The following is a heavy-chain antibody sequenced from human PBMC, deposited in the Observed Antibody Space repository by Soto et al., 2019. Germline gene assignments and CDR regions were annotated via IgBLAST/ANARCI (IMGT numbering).Heavy chain of an antibody. CDR3: TRDLNRVFDF. V-gene: IGHV4-59*01. CDR1: GGSINRYY. CDR2: IYYNGNI. J-gene: IGHJ4*02. Sequence: SETLSLTCTVSGGSINRYYWSWIRQPPGKRLEWIGYIYYNGNIDYNPSLKSRVTMSVDTSKSQFSLQLSSVTAADTAVYFCTRDLNRVFDFWGLGKLVTVSS.